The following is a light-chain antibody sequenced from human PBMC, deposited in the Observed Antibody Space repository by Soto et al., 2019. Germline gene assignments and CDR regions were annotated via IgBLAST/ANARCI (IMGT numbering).Light chain of an antibody. Sequence: DIQMTQSPSTLSASVGDRVTITCRASQSINTWLAWYQQKPGKAPKLLSYQASSLESGVPSRFSGSGSGTEFTLTISSLQPDDFATYYCQQCNTYSGTFGQGTKVEIK. V-gene: IGKV1-5*03. J-gene: IGKJ1*01. CDR2: QAS. CDR1: QSINTW. CDR3: QQCNTYSGT.